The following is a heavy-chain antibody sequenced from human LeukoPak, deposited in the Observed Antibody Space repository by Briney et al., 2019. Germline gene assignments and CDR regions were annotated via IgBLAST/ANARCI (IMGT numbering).Heavy chain of an antibody. Sequence: PGGSLRLSCAASGFTFSTYEMPWVRQAPGKGLQWVSFMSSSGGTTYYADSVRGRFAISRDNAKNSLYLQMNSLRAEDTAVYYCVRDPLGSGHDTFDIWGQGTMVTVSS. J-gene: IGHJ3*02. CDR3: VRDPLGSGHDTFDI. CDR1: GFTFSTYE. CDR2: MSSSGGTT. V-gene: IGHV3-48*03. D-gene: IGHD2-15*01.